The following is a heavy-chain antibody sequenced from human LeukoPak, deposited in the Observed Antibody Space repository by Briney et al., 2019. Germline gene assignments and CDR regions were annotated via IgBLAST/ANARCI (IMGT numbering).Heavy chain of an antibody. CDR3: AKKKTPPFQNTYCYDSSGYYAFDI. J-gene: IGHJ3*02. D-gene: IGHD3-22*01. Sequence: ASVKVSCKASGGTFSSYAISWVRQAPGQGLEWMGGIIPIFGRANYAQKFQGRVTITADESTSTAYMELSSLRSEDTVVYYCAKKKTPPFQNTYCYDSSGYYAFDIWGQGTMVTVSS. CDR1: GGTFSSYA. CDR2: IIPIFGRA. V-gene: IGHV1-69*13.